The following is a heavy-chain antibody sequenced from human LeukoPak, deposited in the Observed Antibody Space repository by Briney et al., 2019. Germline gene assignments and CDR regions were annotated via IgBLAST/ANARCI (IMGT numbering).Heavy chain of an antibody. CDR2: ITSSGTYI. CDR3: ARRVGYCSGGTCKSYYMDV. J-gene: IGHJ6*03. D-gene: IGHD2-15*01. CDR1: GFTFSIYS. Sequence: GGSLRLSCAASGFTFSIYSMNWVRQAPGKGLEWVSSITSSGTYIYYADSVKGRFTISRDNAQNSLYLQMNSLRADDTDVYYCARRVGYCSGGTCKSYYMDVWGKGTTVTVSS. V-gene: IGHV3-21*01.